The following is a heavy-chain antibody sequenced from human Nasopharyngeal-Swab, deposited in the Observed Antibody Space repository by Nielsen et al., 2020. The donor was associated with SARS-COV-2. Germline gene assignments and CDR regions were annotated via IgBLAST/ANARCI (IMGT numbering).Heavy chain of an antibody. Sequence: SGPLSLTCTVSGGSISSSSYYWGWLRQPPGKWLESIGSIHYSGSTYYNPALKSRVTVSVDTSKNQFSLKLNSVTAADTAMYYCAREWYCSGGSCYHPGAFDIWGQGTMVTVSS. D-gene: IGHD2-15*01. J-gene: IGHJ3*02. V-gene: IGHV4-39*02. CDR1: GGSISSSSYY. CDR3: AREWYCSGGSCYHPGAFDI. CDR2: IHYSGST.